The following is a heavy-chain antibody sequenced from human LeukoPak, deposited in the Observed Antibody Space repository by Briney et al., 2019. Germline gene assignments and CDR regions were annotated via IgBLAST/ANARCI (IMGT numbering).Heavy chain of an antibody. D-gene: IGHD7-27*01. CDR3: SRDLGFRSPAPDAFDI. V-gene: IGHV1-2*02. CDR2: INPYSGGT. J-gene: IGHJ3*02. Sequence: ASVKVSCKASGYTFTGYYMHWVRQPPAPGHGSEGWINPYSGGTNYEQKFQGRVTMTRDTPISTAFLELSSLTSDATAGYYFSRDLGFRSPAPDAFDIWGKGTMVTVSS. CDR1: GYTFTGYY.